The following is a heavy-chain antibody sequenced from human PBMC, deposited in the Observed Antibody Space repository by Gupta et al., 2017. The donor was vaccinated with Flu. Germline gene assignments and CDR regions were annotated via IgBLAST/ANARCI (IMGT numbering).Heavy chain of an antibody. J-gene: IGHJ4*02. Sequence: VQLVESGGSFAHPGESLRLSCAASGFIFSHYNLNWYRPTPGKGLEWVAYMSHSGANTLYAQSVKGRFTISRDNSRQSLFLEWASLRGDDTAVYYCARGRYCGGDCSYRPIDFWGQGTQVTVSS. V-gene: IGHV3-48*03. CDR2: MSHSGANT. CDR3: ARGRYCGGDCSYRPIDF. D-gene: IGHD2-21*02. CDR1: GFIFSHYN.